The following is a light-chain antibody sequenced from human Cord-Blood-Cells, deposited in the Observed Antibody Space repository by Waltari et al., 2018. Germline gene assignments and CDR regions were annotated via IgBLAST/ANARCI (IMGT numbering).Light chain of an antibody. V-gene: IGLV3-25*02. CDR2: KDS. Sequence: SYELTQPPSVSVSPGQPARITCSGAALPKQYAYWYQQKPGHAPVLVIYKDSERPSGIPERFSGSNSGTTVTLTISGVQAEDEADYYCQSADSSGTWVFGGGTKLTVL. CDR3: QSADSSGTWV. J-gene: IGLJ3*02. CDR1: ALPKQY.